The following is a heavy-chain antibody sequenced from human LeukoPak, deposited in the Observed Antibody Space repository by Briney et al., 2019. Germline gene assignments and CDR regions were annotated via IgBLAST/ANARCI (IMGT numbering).Heavy chain of an antibody. Sequence: ASVRVSCKASGYTFTGYYMHWVRQAPGQGLECMGWINPNSGGTNYAQKFQGRVTMTRDTSISTAYMELSRLRSDDTAVYYCARVLVVPAADYFDYWGQGTLVTVSS. CDR1: GYTFTGYY. V-gene: IGHV1-2*02. CDR3: ARVLVVPAADYFDY. J-gene: IGHJ4*02. D-gene: IGHD2-2*01. CDR2: INPNSGGT.